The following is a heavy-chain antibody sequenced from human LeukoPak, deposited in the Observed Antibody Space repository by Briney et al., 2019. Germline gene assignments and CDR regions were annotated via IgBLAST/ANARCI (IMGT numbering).Heavy chain of an antibody. Sequence: ASVKVSCKASGYTFTSYGISWVRQAPGQGLEWMGWISAYNGNTNYAQKLQGRVTMTTDTSTSTAYMELRSLRSDDTAVYYCARGGGSSSWYRRSVYYFDYWGQGTLVTVSS. J-gene: IGHJ4*02. CDR3: ARGGGSSSWYRRSVYYFDY. V-gene: IGHV1-18*01. D-gene: IGHD6-13*01. CDR1: GYTFTSYG. CDR2: ISAYNGNT.